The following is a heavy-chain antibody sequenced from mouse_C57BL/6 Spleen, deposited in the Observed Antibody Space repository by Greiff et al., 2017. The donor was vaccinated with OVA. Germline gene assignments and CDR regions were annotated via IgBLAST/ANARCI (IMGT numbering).Heavy chain of an antibody. J-gene: IGHJ4*01. CDR2: IDPNSGGT. Sequence: QVHVKQSGAELVKPGASVKLSCKASGYTFTSYWMHWVKQRPGRGLEWIGRIDPNSGGTKYNEKFKSKATLTVDKPSSTAYMQLSSLTSEDSAVDYGARSHYGRGAMDYWGQGTSVTVSS. D-gene: IGHD1-1*02. CDR1: GYTFTSYW. V-gene: IGHV1-72*01. CDR3: ARSHYGRGAMDY.